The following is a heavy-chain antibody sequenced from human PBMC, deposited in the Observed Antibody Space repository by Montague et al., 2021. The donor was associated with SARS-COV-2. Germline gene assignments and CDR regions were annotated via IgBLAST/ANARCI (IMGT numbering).Heavy chain of an antibody. D-gene: IGHD3-10*01. CDR3: AELRDGVVPSPILGVGPYYSYYYMDV. CDR2: INHGGST. CDR1: GTSFSGYY. V-gene: IGHV4-34*01. Sequence: SETLSLTCAVHGTSFSGYYWNWIRQPPGKGLEWIGEINHGGSTKYSPSLKNRLTISADTSKNQFSLKLTSVAAADTAVYYCAELRDGVVPSPILGVGPYYSYYYMDVWGRGTTVTVSS. J-gene: IGHJ6*03.